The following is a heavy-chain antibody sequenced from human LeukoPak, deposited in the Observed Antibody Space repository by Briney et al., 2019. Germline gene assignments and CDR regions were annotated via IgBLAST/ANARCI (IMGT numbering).Heavy chain of an antibody. J-gene: IGHJ6*02. CDR2: INPNSGST. Sequence: AASVKVSCKASGYTFTGYYMHWVRPAPGQGLEWMGWINPNSGSTNYAQKVQGRVTMTRDTSISTAYMELSRLRSDDTAVYYCARVGAVLYGMDVWGQGTTVTVSS. CDR1: GYTFTGYY. V-gene: IGHV1-2*02. CDR3: ARVGAVLYGMDV. D-gene: IGHD6-13*01.